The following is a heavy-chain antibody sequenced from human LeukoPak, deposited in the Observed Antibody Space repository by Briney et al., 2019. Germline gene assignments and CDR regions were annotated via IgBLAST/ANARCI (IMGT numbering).Heavy chain of an antibody. D-gene: IGHD2-15*01. CDR2: INHSGST. V-gene: IGHV4-34*01. CDR1: GGSFSGYY. Sequence: SETLSLTCAVYGGSFSGYYWSWIRQPPGKGLEWIGEINHSGSTNYNPSLKSRVTISVDTSKNQFSLKLSSVTAADTAVYYCARLAEYCSGGSCYDWGYFDYWGQGTLVTVSS. CDR3: ARLAEYCSGGSCYDWGYFDY. J-gene: IGHJ4*02.